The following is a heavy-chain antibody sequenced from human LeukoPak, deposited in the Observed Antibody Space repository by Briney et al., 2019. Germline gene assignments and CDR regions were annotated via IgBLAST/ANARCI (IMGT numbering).Heavy chain of an antibody. J-gene: IGHJ4*02. CDR1: GASISSYY. D-gene: IGHD5-18*01. V-gene: IGHV4-59*01. CDR3: ARGGYSYPYYFDY. Sequence: SETLSLTCSVSGASISSYYWSWIRQPPGKGLEWIGYIYYSESTNYNPSLKSRVTISVDTSKKQFSLKLSSVTAADTAVYYCARGGYSYPYYFDYWGQGTLVTVSS. CDR2: IYYSEST.